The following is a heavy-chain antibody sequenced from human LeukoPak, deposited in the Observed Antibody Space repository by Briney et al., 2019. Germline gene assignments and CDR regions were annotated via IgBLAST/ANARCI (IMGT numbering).Heavy chain of an antibody. CDR1: GFTFSSYE. Sequence: PGGSLRLSCAASGFTFSSYEMSWVRQAPGKGLEWVSYISSSGSTIYYADSVKGRFTISRDNAKNSLYLQMNSLRAEDTAVYYCARDSHYYGMDVWGQGTTVTVSS. CDR2: ISSSGSTI. CDR3: ARDSHYYGMDV. V-gene: IGHV3-48*03. J-gene: IGHJ6*02.